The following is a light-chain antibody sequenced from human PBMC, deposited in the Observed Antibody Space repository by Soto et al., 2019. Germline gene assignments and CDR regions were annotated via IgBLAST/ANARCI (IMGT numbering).Light chain of an antibody. V-gene: IGKV3-11*01. Sequence: IVWTQSPGTLSLSPGEGATLSCRASQSVSSRYLAWYQQKPGQAPRLLIYDASNRATGIPARFSGSGSGTDFTLTISSLEPEDFAVYYCQQRSNWPPITFGQGTRLEIK. J-gene: IGKJ5*01. CDR3: QQRSNWPPIT. CDR1: QSVSSRY. CDR2: DAS.